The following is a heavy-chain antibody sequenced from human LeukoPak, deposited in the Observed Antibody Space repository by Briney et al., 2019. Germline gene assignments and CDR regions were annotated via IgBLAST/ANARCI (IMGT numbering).Heavy chain of an antibody. Sequence: GGSLRLSCAASGFNLSNYGMHWVRQAPGKGLEWVAVVWYDGSNKHYTDSVKGRFTISRDNSKNTLYLQMNSLRAEDTAVYYCARSRGDWYFDLWGRGTLVTVSS. CDR3: ARSRGDWYFDL. CDR1: GFNLSNYG. D-gene: IGHD3-10*01. J-gene: IGHJ2*01. V-gene: IGHV3-33*01. CDR2: VWYDGSNK.